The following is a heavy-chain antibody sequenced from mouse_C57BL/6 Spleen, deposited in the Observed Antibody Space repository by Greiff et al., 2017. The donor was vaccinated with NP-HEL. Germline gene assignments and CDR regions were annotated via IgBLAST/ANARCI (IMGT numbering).Heavy chain of an antibody. J-gene: IGHJ2*01. V-gene: IGHV1-55*01. Sequence: QVQLQQPGAELVKPGASVKMSCKASGYTFTSYWITWVKQRPGQGLEWIGDIYPGSGSTNYNEKFKSKATLTVDTSSSTAYMQLSSLTSEDSAVYYCARDDATPSPFDYWGQGTTRTVSS. D-gene: IGHD2-3*01. CDR1: GYTFTSYW. CDR3: ARDDATPSPFDY. CDR2: IYPGSGST.